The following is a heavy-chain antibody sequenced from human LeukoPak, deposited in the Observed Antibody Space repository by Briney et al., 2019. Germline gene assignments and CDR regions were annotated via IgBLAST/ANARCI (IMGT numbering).Heavy chain of an antibody. CDR1: GFPFETNA. J-gene: IGHJ4*02. CDR3: AKDWIQFNRVFDCFDS. CDR2: IGNTET. D-gene: IGHD5-18*01. Sequence: GGSLRLSCAPSGFPFETNAMSWVRQAPGKGLEWVATIGNTETFYAYSVTGRFTISRDNSKNTVNLQMNRLRVEDTAIYYCAKDWIQFNRVFDCFDSWGQGTLVTVSS. V-gene: IGHV3-23*01.